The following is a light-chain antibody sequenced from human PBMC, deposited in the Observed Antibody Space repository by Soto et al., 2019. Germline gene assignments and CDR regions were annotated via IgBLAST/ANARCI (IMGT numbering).Light chain of an antibody. CDR3: SSYRSSDTLEV. V-gene: IGLV2-14*01. CDR2: AVN. Sequence: QCVLTQPASLSASPGQSIFISCTGTIEDIGAYDYVSWYQQHPGKAPKLILYAVNDRPSGVSSRFSGSKSGNTASLTISGVQPDDEADYYCSSYRSSDTLEVFGTGTKVTVL. J-gene: IGLJ1*01. CDR1: IEDIGAYDY.